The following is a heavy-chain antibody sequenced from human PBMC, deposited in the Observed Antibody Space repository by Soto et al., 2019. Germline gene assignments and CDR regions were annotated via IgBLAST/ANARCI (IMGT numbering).Heavy chain of an antibody. D-gene: IGHD2-15*01. CDR1: GFTFSSYA. Sequence: GGSLRLSCAASGFTFSSYAMGWVRQGPGKGLEWVAVVSIGGSTHYADSVRGRFTISRDNSKDTLSLQMNSLTAEDTAVYFCAKRRGAGGHFDYWGQGALVTVSS. J-gene: IGHJ4*02. CDR2: VSIGGST. CDR3: AKRRGAGGHFDY. V-gene: IGHV3-23*01.